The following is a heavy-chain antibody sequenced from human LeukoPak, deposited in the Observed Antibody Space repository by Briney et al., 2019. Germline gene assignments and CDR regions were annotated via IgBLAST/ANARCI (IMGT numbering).Heavy chain of an antibody. J-gene: IGHJ3*02. CDR2: ISSTSGTI. V-gene: IGHV3-48*04. D-gene: IGHD2-2*01. Sequence: GGSLRLSCVASGFTFRSYSMNWVRQAPGKGLECVSYISSTSGTIYYADSMKGRFTISRDNAKNSLYLQMNGLGAEDTAVYYCARELVVPASISSYDAFDIWGQGTMVTVSS. CDR3: ARELVVPASISSYDAFDI. CDR1: GFTFRSYS.